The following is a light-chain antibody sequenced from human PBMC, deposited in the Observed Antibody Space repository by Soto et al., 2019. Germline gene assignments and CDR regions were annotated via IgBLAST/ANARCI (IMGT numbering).Light chain of an antibody. CDR2: GAS. CDR1: PSVSTS. J-gene: IGKJ5*01. V-gene: IGKV3-15*01. CDR3: QQYHHWPPIT. Sequence: EIVMTQSPATLSVSPGESATLSCRASPSVSTSLAWYQQKPGQAPRLLIYGASTRATDIPARFSGSGSGTEFTLTISSLQSEDFAVYYCQQYHHWPPITFGQGTRLEIK.